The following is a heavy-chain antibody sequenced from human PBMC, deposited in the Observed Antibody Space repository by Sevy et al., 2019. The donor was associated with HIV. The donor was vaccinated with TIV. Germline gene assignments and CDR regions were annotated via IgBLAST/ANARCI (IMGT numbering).Heavy chain of an antibody. CDR2: IYSGGTT. V-gene: IGHV3-53*01. J-gene: IGHJ4*02. CDR1: GFTVSNNY. CDR3: ARDPRDRGSYGTYGTYFDY. D-gene: IGHD1-26*01. Sequence: GGSLRLSCAASGFTVSNNYMSWVRQAPGKGLEWVSVIYSGGTTYYADSVKGRFTISRDNSKNTLYLQMNSLRAEDTAVYYCARDPRDRGSYGTYGTYFDYWGQGTLVTVSS.